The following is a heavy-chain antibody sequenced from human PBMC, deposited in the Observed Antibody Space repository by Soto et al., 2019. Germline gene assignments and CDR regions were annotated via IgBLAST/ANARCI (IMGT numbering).Heavy chain of an antibody. Sequence: EVQLVESGGGLVKPGGSLRLSCAASGFTFSSYSMNWVRQAPGKGLEWVSSISSSSSYIYYADSVKGRFTISRDNAKNSRYLQMNSLRAEDTAVYYCARDGSGGSCYRPQRCYGMDVWGQGTTVTVSS. CDR1: GFTFSSYS. V-gene: IGHV3-21*01. CDR2: ISSSSSYI. D-gene: IGHD2-15*01. CDR3: ARDGSGGSCYRPQRCYGMDV. J-gene: IGHJ6*02.